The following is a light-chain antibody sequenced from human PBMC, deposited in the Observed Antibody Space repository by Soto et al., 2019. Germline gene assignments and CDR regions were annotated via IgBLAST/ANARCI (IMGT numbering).Light chain of an antibody. CDR2: EVS. Sequence: QSVLTQPASVPGSPGQSITISCTGTSSDVETYNVVSWYQQHPGKAPRLIIYEVSKRPSGVSNRFSGSRSGNTATPTISGLQAEDEADYSCCSHANCGTSEWVFGGGTKLTVL. J-gene: IGLJ3*02. CDR1: SSDVETYNV. CDR3: CSHANCGTSEWV. V-gene: IGLV2-23*02.